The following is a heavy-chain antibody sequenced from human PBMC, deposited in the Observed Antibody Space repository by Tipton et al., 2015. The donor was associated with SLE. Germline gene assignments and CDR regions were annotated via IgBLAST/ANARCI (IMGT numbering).Heavy chain of an antibody. CDR1: GGSMRSYY. D-gene: IGHD1-26*01. Sequence: TLSLTCTVSGGSMRSYYWSWIRQPPGKGLEWIGDIYYRGSPYYRESTTYNPSLESRATMSLDTPKNQFSLKLNSATAADTAVYYCAKADGVVGGQVPYWYFDLWGRGTLVSVSS. V-gene: IGHV4-59*01. CDR2: IYYRGSPYYREST. J-gene: IGHJ2*01. CDR3: AKADGVVGGQVPYWYFDL.